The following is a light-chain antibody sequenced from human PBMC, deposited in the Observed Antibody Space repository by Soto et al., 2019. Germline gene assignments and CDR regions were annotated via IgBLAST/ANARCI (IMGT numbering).Light chain of an antibody. V-gene: IGLV2-8*01. CDR3: SSHAGGQNVV. J-gene: IGLJ2*01. Sequence: QSVLTQPPSASGSPGKSGTISCTGTSSDVGGYNYVSWYQQHPGKDPKVMIYDVNKRPSGVPDRFAGSKSGNTSSLTVSGLQAEDDGDYYCSSHAGGQNVVFGGGTQLTFL. CDR2: DVN. CDR1: SSDVGGYNY.